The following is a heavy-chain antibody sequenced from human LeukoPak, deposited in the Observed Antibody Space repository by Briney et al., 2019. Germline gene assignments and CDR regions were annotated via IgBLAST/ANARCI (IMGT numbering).Heavy chain of an antibody. D-gene: IGHD3-10*01. CDR1: GGSISSGDYY. Sequence: SETLSLTCTVSGGSISSGDYYWSWLRQPPGKGLEWIGYIYYSGSTYYNPSLKSRVTISVDTSKNQFSLKLSSVTAADTAVYYCARGFGSGTFDYWGQGTLVTVSS. J-gene: IGHJ4*02. CDR2: IYYSGST. V-gene: IGHV4-30-4*01. CDR3: ARGFGSGTFDY.